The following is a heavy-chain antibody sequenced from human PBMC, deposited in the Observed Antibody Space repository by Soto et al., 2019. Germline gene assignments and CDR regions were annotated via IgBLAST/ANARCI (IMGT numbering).Heavy chain of an antibody. J-gene: IGHJ5*02. CDR1: GYTLTELS. D-gene: IGHD2-15*01. Sequence: ASVKVSCKVSGYTLTELSMHWVRQAPGKGLEWMGGFDPEDGETIYAQKFQGRVTMTEDTSTDTAYMELSSLRSEDTAVYYCATVGCSGGSCYPLHWFDPWGQGTLVTVSS. CDR2: FDPEDGET. CDR3: ATVGCSGGSCYPLHWFDP. V-gene: IGHV1-24*01.